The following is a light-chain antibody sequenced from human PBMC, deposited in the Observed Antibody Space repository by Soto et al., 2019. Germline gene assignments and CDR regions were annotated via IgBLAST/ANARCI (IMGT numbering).Light chain of an antibody. V-gene: IGKV1-39*01. CDR2: AAS. CDR1: QSISSY. J-gene: IGKJ2*01. CDR3: QQSYSTPLS. Sequence: DIQMTQSPSSLSASVGDRVTITCRASQSISSYLNCYQQKPGKAPKLLIYAASILHSGVPSRFSGSGSGTDFALTISSVQPDDFAPYYCQQSYSTPLSFGHGTKLEIK.